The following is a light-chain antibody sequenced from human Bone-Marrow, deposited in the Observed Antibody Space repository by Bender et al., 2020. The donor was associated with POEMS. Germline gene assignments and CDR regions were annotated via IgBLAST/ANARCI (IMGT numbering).Light chain of an antibody. V-gene: IGLV3-21*02. CDR1: NIGTKS. CDR3: QAWDSSSAV. Sequence: SYVLTQPPSVSVALGQTARITCGGNNIGTKSVHWYQQKPGQAPVRVVYDDSDRPSGIPERFSGSNSGNTATLTISGTQAMDEADYYCQAWDSSSAVFGGGTKLTVL. J-gene: IGLJ3*02. CDR2: DDS.